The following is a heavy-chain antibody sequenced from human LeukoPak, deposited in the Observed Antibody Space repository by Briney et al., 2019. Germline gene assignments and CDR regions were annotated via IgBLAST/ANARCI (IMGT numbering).Heavy chain of an antibody. V-gene: IGHV4-34*01. CDR2: INHSGST. CDR3: ARMAYYYDSSGYYPNPTSYFDY. Sequence: SEALSLTCAVYGGSFSGYYWSWIRQPPGKGLEWIGEINHSGSTNYNPSLKSRVTISVDTSKNQFSLKLSSVTAADTAVYYCARMAYYYDSSGYYPNPTSYFDYWGQGTLVTVSS. CDR1: GGSFSGYY. D-gene: IGHD3-22*01. J-gene: IGHJ4*02.